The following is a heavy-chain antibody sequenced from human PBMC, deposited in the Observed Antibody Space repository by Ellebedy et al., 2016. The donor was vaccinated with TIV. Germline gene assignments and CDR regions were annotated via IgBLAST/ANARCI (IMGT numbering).Heavy chain of an antibody. J-gene: IGHJ3*01. V-gene: IGHV4-4*02. CDR3: ARAQKLDAGALDI. CDR2: IYPTGTT. D-gene: IGHD3/OR15-3a*01. Sequence: SETLSLXXAVSGGSISSTNWWSWVRQPPGKGLEWIGEIYPTGTTNYNESLESRVTISVDESKNQISLRLISLTAADTAVYYCARAQKLDAGALDIWGQGTMVTVSS. CDR1: GGSISSTNW.